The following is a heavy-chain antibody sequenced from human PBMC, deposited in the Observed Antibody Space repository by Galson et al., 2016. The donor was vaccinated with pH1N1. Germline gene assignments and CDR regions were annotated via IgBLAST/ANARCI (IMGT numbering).Heavy chain of an antibody. CDR3: ARGGFYYDSSGPSYGMDV. J-gene: IGHJ6*02. V-gene: IGHV6-1*01. Sequence: CAISGDSVSSNSAAWNWIRQSPSRGLEWLGRTYYRSKWYNDYAVSVKSRITINPDTSKNKFSLQLKSVTPEDTAVYYCARGGFYYDSSGPSYGMDVWGQGTTVTVSS. CDR1: GDSVSSNSAA. D-gene: IGHD3-22*01. CDR2: TYYRSKWYN.